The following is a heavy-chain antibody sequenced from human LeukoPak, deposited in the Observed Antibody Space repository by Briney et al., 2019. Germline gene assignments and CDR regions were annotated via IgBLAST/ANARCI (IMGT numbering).Heavy chain of an antibody. D-gene: IGHD6-13*01. CDR2: IIPIFGTA. V-gene: IGHV1-69*05. Sequence: SVKVSCKASGGTFSSYAICWVRQAPGQGLEWMGGIIPIFGTANYAQKFQGRVTITTDESTSTAYMELSSLRSEDTAVYYCAIAAAGTGGYYFDYWGQGTLVTVSS. CDR3: AIAAAGTGGYYFDY. J-gene: IGHJ4*02. CDR1: GGTFSSYA.